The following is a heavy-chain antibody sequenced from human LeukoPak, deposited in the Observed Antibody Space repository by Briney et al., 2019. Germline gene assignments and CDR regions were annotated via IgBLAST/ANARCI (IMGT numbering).Heavy chain of an antibody. CDR3: ARDLGQYYDTSDNWFDP. D-gene: IGHD3-22*01. V-gene: IGHV3-48*03. Sequence: GGSLRLSCAASGFTFSSYEMNWVRQAPGKGLEWVSYISSSGSTIYYADSVKGQFTISRDNAKNTLNLQMNSLRAEDTAVYYCARDLGQYYDTSDNWFDPWGQGTLVTVSS. CDR2: ISSSGSTI. CDR1: GFTFSSYE. J-gene: IGHJ5*02.